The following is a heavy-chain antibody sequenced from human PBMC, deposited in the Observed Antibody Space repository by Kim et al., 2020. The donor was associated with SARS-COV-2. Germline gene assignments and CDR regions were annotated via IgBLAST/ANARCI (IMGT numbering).Heavy chain of an antibody. CDR2: IWYDGSNK. CDR3: AKLRGITGTMRYDQDDY. CDR1: GFTFSSYA. V-gene: IGHV3-33*06. J-gene: IGHJ4*01. D-gene: IGHD1-7*01. Sequence: GGSLRLSCAASGFTFSSYAMHWDRKALGKGLERVAVIWYDGSNKYYADSVKGRCTISRDNSKYTLYLQMNSLRAEDTAVDYCAKLRGITGTMRYDQDDY.